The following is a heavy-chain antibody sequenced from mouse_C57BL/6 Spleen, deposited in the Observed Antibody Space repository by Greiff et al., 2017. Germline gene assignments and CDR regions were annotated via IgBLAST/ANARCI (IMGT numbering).Heavy chain of an antibody. CDR2: IDPETGGT. J-gene: IGHJ3*01. CDR3: TRWGYDSFAY. V-gene: IGHV1-15*01. CDR1: GYTFTDYE. D-gene: IGHD2-4*01. Sequence: QVQLKQSGAELVRPGASVTLSCKASGYTFTDYEMHWVKQTPVHGLEWIGAIDPETGGTAYNQKFKGKAILTADKSSSTAYMELRSLTSEDSAVYYCTRWGYDSFAYWGQGTLVTVSA.